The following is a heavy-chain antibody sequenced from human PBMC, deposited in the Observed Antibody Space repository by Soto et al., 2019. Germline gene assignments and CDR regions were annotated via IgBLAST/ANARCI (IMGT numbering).Heavy chain of an antibody. CDR1: GYTFTSYA. V-gene: IGHV1-3*01. Sequence: ASVKVSCKASGYTFTSYAMHWVRQAPGQRLEWMGWINAGNGNTKYSQKFQGRVTITRDTSASTAYMELSSLRSEDTAVYYCAREGDTYCSSTSCSSLGLYDFWSGQLGSFDYWGQGTLVTVSS. J-gene: IGHJ4*02. CDR3: AREGDTYCSSTSCSSLGLYDFWSGQLGSFDY. CDR2: INAGNGNT. D-gene: IGHD2-2*01.